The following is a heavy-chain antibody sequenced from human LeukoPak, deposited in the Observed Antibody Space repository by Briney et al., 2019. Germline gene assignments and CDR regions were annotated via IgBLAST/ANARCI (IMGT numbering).Heavy chain of an antibody. CDR2: IKQDGSEK. CDR3: AKDARYSYGQGYFDY. V-gene: IGHV3-7*03. J-gene: IGHJ4*02. CDR1: GFTFSSYW. D-gene: IGHD5-18*01. Sequence: PGGSLRLSCAASGFTFSSYWMSWVRQAPGKGLEWVANIKQDGSEKYYVDSVKGRFTISRDNSKNTLYLQMNSLRAEDTAVYYCAKDARYSYGQGYFDYWGQGTLVTVSS.